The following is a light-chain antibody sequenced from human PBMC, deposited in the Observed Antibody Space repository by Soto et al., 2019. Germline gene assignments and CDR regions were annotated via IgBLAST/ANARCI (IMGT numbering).Light chain of an antibody. CDR1: QSVSSN. CDR3: QQYKNWYT. Sequence: EIVMTQSPATLSVSPGERATLSCRASQSVSSNLAWYQQKPGQAPRLLIYGASTRATGIPARFSGSGSGTELPLTISSLQSEDFPVYCFQQYKNWYTFGQGTKLEIK. J-gene: IGKJ2*01. V-gene: IGKV3-15*01. CDR2: GAS.